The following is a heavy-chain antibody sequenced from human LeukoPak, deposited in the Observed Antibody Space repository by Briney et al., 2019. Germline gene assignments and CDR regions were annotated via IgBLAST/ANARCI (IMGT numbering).Heavy chain of an antibody. CDR3: ASTRRAAVAGRFDS. Sequence: PSETLSLTCNVSGASMSSNYWSWIRQPPGKGLEWIGYIYHSGNTNYSPSLESRITMSVDESKNQFSLRVHFVSAADTAVYYCASTRRAAVAGRFDSWGQGTLVTVSS. CDR2: IYHSGNT. V-gene: IGHV4-4*09. CDR1: GASMSSNY. J-gene: IGHJ4*02. D-gene: IGHD6-19*01.